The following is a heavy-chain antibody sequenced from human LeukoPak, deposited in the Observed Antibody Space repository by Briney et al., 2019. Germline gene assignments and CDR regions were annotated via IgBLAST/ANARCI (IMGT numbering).Heavy chain of an antibody. Sequence: GGSMRLSCAASGFTFSSDGMHWVRQAPGKGLEWVAVIWYDGSNKYYADSVKGRFTISRDNSKNTLYLQMNSLRAEDTAVYYCAREGGSVVVVPAQYYGMDVWGQGTTVTVSS. CDR1: GFTFSSDG. V-gene: IGHV3-33*01. CDR2: IWYDGSNK. CDR3: AREGGSVVVVPAQYYGMDV. J-gene: IGHJ6*02. D-gene: IGHD2-2*01.